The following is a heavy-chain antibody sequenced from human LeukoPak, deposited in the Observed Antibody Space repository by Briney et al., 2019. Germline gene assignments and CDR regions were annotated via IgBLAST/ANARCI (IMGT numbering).Heavy chain of an antibody. J-gene: IGHJ4*02. CDR2: IDPSDSYT. V-gene: IGHV5-10-1*01. Sequence: GESLKISCKGSGYSFTSYWISWVRQMPGKGLEWMGRIDPSDSYTNYSPSFQGHVTIPADKSISTAYLQWSSLKASDTAIYYCVRQEIATIVYFDYWGQGTLVTVSS. CDR1: GYSFTSYW. CDR3: VRQEIATIVYFDY. D-gene: IGHD5-24*01.